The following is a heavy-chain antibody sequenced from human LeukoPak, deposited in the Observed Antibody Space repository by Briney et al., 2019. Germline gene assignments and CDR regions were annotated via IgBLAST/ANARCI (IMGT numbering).Heavy chain of an antibody. CDR2: IYYSGST. CDR3: AREVHFDY. Sequence: PSETLSLTCAVYGGSISSGDYYWSWIRQPPGKGLEWIGYIYYSGSTYYNPSLKSRVTISVDTSKNQFSLKLSSVTAADTAVYYCAREVHFDYWGQGTLVTVSS. J-gene: IGHJ4*02. V-gene: IGHV4-30-4*08. CDR1: GGSISSGDYY.